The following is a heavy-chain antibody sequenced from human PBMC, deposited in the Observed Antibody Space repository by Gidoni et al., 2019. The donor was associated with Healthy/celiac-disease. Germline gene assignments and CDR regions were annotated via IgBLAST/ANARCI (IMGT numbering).Heavy chain of an antibody. J-gene: IGHJ4*02. CDR1: GFTFSSYA. V-gene: IGHV3-64D*06. D-gene: IGHD6-13*01. Sequence: EVQLVESGGGLVQPGGSLSLSWSHSGFTFSSYAMHWVRQAPGKGLEYVSASSSNVGSTYDADSVKGRFTISIDNSKNTLYLQMSSLRAEDTAVYYCVKDQDSSSWYLFDYWGQGTLVTVSS. CDR2: SSSNVGST. CDR3: VKDQDSSSWYLFDY.